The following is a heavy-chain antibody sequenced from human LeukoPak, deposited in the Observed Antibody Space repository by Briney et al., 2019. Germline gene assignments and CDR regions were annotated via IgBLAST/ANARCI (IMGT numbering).Heavy chain of an antibody. CDR3: ARRPLNWEPNGVFDY. D-gene: IGHD7-27*01. CDR1: GYTFTSYY. J-gene: IGHJ4*02. CDR2: INPSGGGST. V-gene: IGHV1-46*01. Sequence: GASVKVSCKASGYTFTSYYMHWVRQAPGQGLEWMGIINPSGGGSTSYAQKFQGRVTMTRDTSTSTVYMELSSLRSEDTAVYYCARRPLNWEPNGVFDYWGQGTLVTVSS.